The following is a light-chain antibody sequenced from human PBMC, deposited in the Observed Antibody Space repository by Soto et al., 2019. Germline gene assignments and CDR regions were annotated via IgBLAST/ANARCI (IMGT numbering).Light chain of an antibody. J-gene: IGLJ1*01. Sequence: QSALIQPRSVSGSPGQSVTISCIGTNSDVGGYNHVSWYQQHPGKAPKLMIFDVTKWPSGVPDRFSGSKSGNTASLTISGLQAEDEADYYCSSYSGSYTYVFGSGTKVTVL. CDR1: NSDVGGYNH. CDR2: DVT. V-gene: IGLV2-11*01. CDR3: SSYSGSYTYV.